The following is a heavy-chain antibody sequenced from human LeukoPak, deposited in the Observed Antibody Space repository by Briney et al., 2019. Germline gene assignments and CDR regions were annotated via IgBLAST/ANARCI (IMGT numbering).Heavy chain of an antibody. Sequence: ASVKVSCKASGYTFTGYHMHWVRQAPGQGLEWMGRINPNSGVTNYAQKFRGRVTMTRDTSISTAYVELSRLRSDDTAVYYCARDYCSSTSCLFDYWGQGTLVTVSS. V-gene: IGHV1-2*06. CDR1: GYTFTGYH. D-gene: IGHD2-2*01. CDR2: INPNSGVT. J-gene: IGHJ4*02. CDR3: ARDYCSSTSCLFDY.